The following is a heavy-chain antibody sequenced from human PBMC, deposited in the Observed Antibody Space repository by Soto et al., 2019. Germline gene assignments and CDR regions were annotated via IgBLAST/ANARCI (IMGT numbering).Heavy chain of an antibody. J-gene: IGHJ4*02. V-gene: IGHV3-30*18. CDR3: VKGXGXXXXLDY. D-gene: IGHD1-26*01. CDR1: GFTFSNYG. CDR2: ISYDGSSK. Sequence: QVQLVESGGGVVQPGRSLRLSCAASGFTFSNYGMYWVRQAPGKGLEWVAFISYDGSSKFYADPMKGRHTISRDNSKNTLYLQMNSLRAEDTAVYXCVKGXGXXXXLDYWGQGTLVTVSS.